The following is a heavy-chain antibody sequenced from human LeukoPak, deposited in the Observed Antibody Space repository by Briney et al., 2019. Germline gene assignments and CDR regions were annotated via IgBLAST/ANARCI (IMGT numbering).Heavy chain of an antibody. CDR3: ARDWGGDIVVVVAAQPVFDY. CDR2: INPSGGST. J-gene: IGHJ4*02. D-gene: IGHD2-15*01. V-gene: IGHV1-46*01. Sequence: ASVKVSFKASGYTFTSYYMHWVRQAPGQGREWMGLINPSGGSTSYAQKFQGRVTMTRDTSTSTVYMELSSLRSEDTAVYYCARDWGGDIVVVVAAQPVFDYWGQGTLVTVSS. CDR1: GYTFTSYY.